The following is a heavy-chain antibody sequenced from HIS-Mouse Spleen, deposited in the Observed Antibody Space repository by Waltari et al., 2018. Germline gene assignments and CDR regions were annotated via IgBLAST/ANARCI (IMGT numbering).Heavy chain of an antibody. CDR3: ARRYSGYDLGY. CDR1: GFTFSSYA. V-gene: IGHV3-30*04. Sequence: QVQLVESGGGVVQPGRSLRLSCAASGFTFSSYAMHWVRQAPGKGLEGGAVIAYDGSNKYYADSVKGRFTISRDNSKNTLYLQMNSLRAEDTAVYYCARRYSGYDLGYWGQGTLVTVSS. J-gene: IGHJ4*02. D-gene: IGHD5-12*01. CDR2: IAYDGSNK.